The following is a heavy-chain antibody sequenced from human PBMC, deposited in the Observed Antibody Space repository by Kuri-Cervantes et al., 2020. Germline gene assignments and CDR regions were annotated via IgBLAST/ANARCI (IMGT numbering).Heavy chain of an antibody. J-gene: IGHJ4*02. CDR2: IIPIFGTA. V-gene: IGHV1-69*05. Sequence: SVKVSCKASGGTFSSYAISWVRQAPGQGLGWMGGIIPIFGTANYAQKFQGRVTITTDESTSTAYMELSSLRSDDTAVYYCARGTTVLDYWGQGTLVTVSS. CDR3: ARGTTVLDY. D-gene: IGHD1-7*01. CDR1: GGTFSSYA.